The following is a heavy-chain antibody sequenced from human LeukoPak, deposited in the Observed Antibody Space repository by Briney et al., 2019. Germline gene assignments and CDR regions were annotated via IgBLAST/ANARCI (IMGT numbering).Heavy chain of an antibody. V-gene: IGHV1-18*01. Sequence: GASVKVSCKASGYTFTSYGISWVRQAPGQGLEWMGWTSAYNGNTNYAQRLQGRVTMTTDTSTSTAYMEVRSLRSDDTAVYYCARQSYEYRRSSARPDDAFDIWGQGTMVTVSS. J-gene: IGHJ3*02. CDR2: TSAYNGNT. D-gene: IGHD6-6*01. CDR1: GYTFTSYG. CDR3: ARQSYEYRRSSARPDDAFDI.